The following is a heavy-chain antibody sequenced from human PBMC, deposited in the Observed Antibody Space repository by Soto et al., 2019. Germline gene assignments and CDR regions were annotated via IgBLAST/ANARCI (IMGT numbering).Heavy chain of an antibody. J-gene: IGHJ4*02. CDR2: ISYDGRNK. V-gene: IGHV3-30*18. Sequence: QVQLVESGGGVVQPGRSLRLSCAASGFIFNRYGMHWVRQAPGKGLEWVAVISYDGRNKYYEDSVKGRFTISRDNSKDTLDLQMNSLRAEDAAVYYCAKAVDITVRGVPPSDYWGQGTLVTVSS. D-gene: IGHD3-10*01. CDR1: GFIFNRYG. CDR3: AKAVDITVRGVPPSDY.